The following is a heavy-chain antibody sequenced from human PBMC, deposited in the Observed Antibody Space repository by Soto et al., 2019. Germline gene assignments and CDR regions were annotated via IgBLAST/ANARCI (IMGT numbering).Heavy chain of an antibody. D-gene: IGHD3-3*01. CDR3: ARAGGFLEWFRYGMDV. CDR1: GCTFSSYS. J-gene: IGHJ6*02. V-gene: IGHV3-21*04. Sequence: GRLRRPGSASGCTFSSYSMNWVRQAPGKGLEWVSSISSSSGYIYYADSVKGRFTISRDNAKNSLYMQMNSLRAEDTAVYYCARAGGFLEWFRYGMDVWGQGTTVTVSS. CDR2: ISSSSGYI.